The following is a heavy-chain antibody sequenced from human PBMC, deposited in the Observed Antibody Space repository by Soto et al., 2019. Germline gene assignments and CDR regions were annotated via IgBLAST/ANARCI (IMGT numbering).Heavy chain of an antibody. V-gene: IGHV1-2*02. D-gene: IGHD3-22*01. Sequence: GASVKVSCKASGYTFTGYYMHWVRQAPGQGLEWMGWINPNSGGTNYAQKFQGRVTMTRDTSISTAYKELSRLRSDDTAVYYCARVPKPVLYYYDSSGYSDYWGQRTLVTVSS. CDR2: INPNSGGT. J-gene: IGHJ4*02. CDR3: ARVPKPVLYYYDSSGYSDY. CDR1: GYTFTGYY.